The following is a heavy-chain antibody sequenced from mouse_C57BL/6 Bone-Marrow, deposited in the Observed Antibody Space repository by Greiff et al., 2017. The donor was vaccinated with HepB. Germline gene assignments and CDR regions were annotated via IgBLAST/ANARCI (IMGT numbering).Heavy chain of an antibody. V-gene: IGHV1-64*01. Sequence: QVQLQQPGAELVKPGASVKLSCKASGYTFTSYWMHWVKQRPGQGLEWIGMIHPNSGSTNYNEKFKSKATLTVDKSSSTAYMQLSSLTSEDSAVYYCARDYGSSHYFDYWCQGTTLTVSS. CDR3: ARDYGSSHYFDY. D-gene: IGHD1-1*01. CDR1: GYTFTSYW. J-gene: IGHJ2*01. CDR2: IHPNSGST.